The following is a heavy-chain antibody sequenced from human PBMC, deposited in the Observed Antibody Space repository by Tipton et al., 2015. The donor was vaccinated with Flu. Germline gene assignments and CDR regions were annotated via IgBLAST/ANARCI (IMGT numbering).Heavy chain of an antibody. CDR3: VRFSGGRELAAFDV. Sequence: QSGAEVKKPGASVKVSCKASGYTFTNYGLNWVRQAPGQGLEWMGVINPRGGGTTNAQRLQGRVTMTRDTSTSTVYMELSSLRSEDTAMYYCVRFSGGRELAAFDVWGQGTRVTVSS. V-gene: IGHV1-46*04. D-gene: IGHD2-15*01. CDR1: GYTFTNYG. J-gene: IGHJ3*01. CDR2: INPRGGGT.